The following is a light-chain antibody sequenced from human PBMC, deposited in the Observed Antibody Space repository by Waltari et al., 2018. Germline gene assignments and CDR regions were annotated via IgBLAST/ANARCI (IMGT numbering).Light chain of an antibody. J-gene: IGKJ4*01. CDR3: QQYYNSPLT. V-gene: IGKV3-11*01. CDR2: GAS. Sequence: EIVLTQSPATLSLSPGETATLSCRASQSVDSYLHWYQQKPGQTPRLLVYGASNRATGIPARFSGSGSGTDFTLTIDSLESEDFAVYYCQQYYNSPLTFGGGTKVEIK. CDR1: QSVDSY.